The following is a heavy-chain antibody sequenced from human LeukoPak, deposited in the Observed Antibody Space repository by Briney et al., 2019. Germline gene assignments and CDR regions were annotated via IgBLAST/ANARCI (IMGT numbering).Heavy chain of an antibody. V-gene: IGHV3-33*01. CDR1: GFTFSNYG. J-gene: IGHJ4*02. CDR3: AVMGGEHLVLDY. Sequence: AGGSLRLSCEASGFTFSNYGMHWVRQAPGKGLEWVAVIWYDGSNKYYADSVKGRFTISRDNSKNTLYLQMNSLGAEDTAVYYCAVMGGEHLVLDYWGQGTLVTVSS. D-gene: IGHD6-6*01. CDR2: IWYDGSNK.